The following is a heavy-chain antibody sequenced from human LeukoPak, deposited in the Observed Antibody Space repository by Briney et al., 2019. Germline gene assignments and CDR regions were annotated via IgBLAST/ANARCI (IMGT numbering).Heavy chain of an antibody. CDR1: GGSVSSGSYY. J-gene: IGHJ4*02. CDR3: ARGHSSGWYGFDY. CDR2: IYYSGST. Sequence: PSETLSLTCTVSGGSVSSGSYYWSWIRQPPGKGLEWIGYIYYSGSTNYNPPLKSRVTISVDTSKNQFSLKLSSVTAADTAVYYCARGHSSGWYGFDYWGQGTLVTVSS. D-gene: IGHD6-19*01. V-gene: IGHV4-61*01.